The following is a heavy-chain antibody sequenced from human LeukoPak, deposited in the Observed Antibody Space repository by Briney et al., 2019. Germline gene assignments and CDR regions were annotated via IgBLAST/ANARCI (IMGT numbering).Heavy chain of an antibody. V-gene: IGHV3-23*01. CDR1: GFTFSSYA. CDR3: AKDRGVMVGATYH. J-gene: IGHJ4*02. D-gene: IGHD2-15*01. Sequence: GGSQRLSCAASGFTFSSYAMSWVRQAPGKVLEWVSAISGSGGSTYYADSVKGRFTISRDNSKNTPYLQMNSLRAEDTSVYFCAKDRGVMVGATYHGGQATVVTVSA. CDR2: ISGSGGST.